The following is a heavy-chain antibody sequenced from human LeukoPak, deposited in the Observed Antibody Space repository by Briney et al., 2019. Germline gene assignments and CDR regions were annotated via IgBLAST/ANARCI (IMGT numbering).Heavy chain of an antibody. Sequence: SETLSLTCTVSDGSISSYYWSWIRQPPGKGLDWIGYIYYSGSTNYNPSLKSRVTISLDTSKNQFSLKLSSVTAADTAVYYCARTTMVRGVPDYWGQGTLVTVSS. D-gene: IGHD3-10*01. CDR2: IYYSGST. J-gene: IGHJ4*02. CDR1: DGSISSYY. CDR3: ARTTMVRGVPDY. V-gene: IGHV4-59*01.